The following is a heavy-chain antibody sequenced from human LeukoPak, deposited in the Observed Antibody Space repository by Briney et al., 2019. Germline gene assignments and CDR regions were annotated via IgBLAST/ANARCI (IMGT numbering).Heavy chain of an antibody. V-gene: IGHV4-34*01. CDR2: INHSGST. D-gene: IGHD1-26*01. J-gene: IGHJ4*02. Sequence: PSETLSLTCAVYGGSFSGYYWSWIRHPPGKGLEWIGEINHSGSTNYNPSLKSRVTISVDTSKNQFSLKLSSVTAADTAVYYCARARYGSYYPYWGQGTLVTVSS. CDR3: ARARYGSYYPY. CDR1: GGSFSGYY.